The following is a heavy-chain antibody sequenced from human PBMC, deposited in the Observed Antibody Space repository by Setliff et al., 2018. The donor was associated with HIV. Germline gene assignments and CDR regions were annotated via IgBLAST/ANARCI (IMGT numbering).Heavy chain of an antibody. CDR2: IYGDDYK. CDR3: VHVNNFRSVYFDS. V-gene: IGHV2-5*02. CDR1: GFSLSGTEVA. Sequence: PTLVNPTQTLTLTCSFSGFSLSGTEVAVGWIRQTPRKALEWLALIYGDDYKNYSPTLKNRLTITKDTSKNLVVLTVTNMDTVDIATYYCVHVNNFRSVYFDSWGQGTLVTV. J-gene: IGHJ4*02.